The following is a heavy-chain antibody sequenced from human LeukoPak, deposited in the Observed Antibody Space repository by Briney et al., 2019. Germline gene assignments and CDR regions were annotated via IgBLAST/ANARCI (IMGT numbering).Heavy chain of an antibody. V-gene: IGHV4-34*01. Sequence: SETLSLTCAVYGGSFSGYYWSWIRQPSGKGLEWIGEINHSGSTNYNPSLKSRVTISVDTSKNQFSLKLSSVTAADTAVYYCARGRDGYNYYDYWGQGTLVTVSS. CDR2: INHSGST. CDR1: GGSFSGYY. D-gene: IGHD5-24*01. J-gene: IGHJ4*02. CDR3: ARGRDGYNYYDY.